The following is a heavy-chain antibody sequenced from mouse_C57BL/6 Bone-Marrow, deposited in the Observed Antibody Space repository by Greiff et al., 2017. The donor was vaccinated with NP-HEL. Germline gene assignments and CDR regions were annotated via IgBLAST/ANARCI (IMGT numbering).Heavy chain of an antibody. V-gene: IGHV1-50*01. D-gene: IGHD1-1*01. J-gene: IGHJ1*03. CDR3: ARTPYYYGSSQPLSYWYFDV. Sequence: VQLQQPGAELVKPGASVKLSCKASGYTFTSYWMQWVKQRPGQGLEWIGEIDPSDSYTNYNQKFKGKATLTVDTSSRTAYMQLSSLTSEDSAVYYCARTPYYYGSSQPLSYWYFDVWGTGTTVTVSS. CDR1: GYTFTSYW. CDR2: IDPSDSYT.